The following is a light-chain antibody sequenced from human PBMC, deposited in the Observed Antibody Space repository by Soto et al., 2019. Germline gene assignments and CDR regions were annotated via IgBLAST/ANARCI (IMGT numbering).Light chain of an antibody. Sequence: EIVMTQSPSTLSVSPGERATLSCRASQSVSRNLAWYQQKRGQAPRLLIYSASTRATGIPARFSGSGSESDFTLTISSLEPEDFAVYYCQQRSYPITFGQGTRLEIK. CDR3: QQRSYPIT. J-gene: IGKJ5*01. V-gene: IGKV3-15*01. CDR2: SAS. CDR1: QSVSRN.